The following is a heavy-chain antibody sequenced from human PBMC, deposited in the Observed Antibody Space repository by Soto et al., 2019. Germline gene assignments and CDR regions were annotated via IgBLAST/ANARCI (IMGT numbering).Heavy chain of an antibody. CDR1: GYSFTSYW. CDR2: IDPSDSYT. V-gene: IGHV5-10-1*01. J-gene: IGHJ6*02. CDR3: ASGYYDFWSGLEKYYYYGMDV. Sequence: PGESLKISCKGSGYSFTSYWISWVRQXPGKGLEWMGRIDPSDSYTNYSPSFQGHVTISADKSISTAYLQWSSLKASDTAMYYCASGYYDFWSGLEKYYYYGMDVWGQGTTVTVSS. D-gene: IGHD3-3*01.